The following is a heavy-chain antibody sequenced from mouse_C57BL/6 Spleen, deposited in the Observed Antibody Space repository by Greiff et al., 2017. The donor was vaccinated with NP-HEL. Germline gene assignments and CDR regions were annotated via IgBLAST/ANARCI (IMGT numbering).Heavy chain of an antibody. Sequence: QVQLQQPGAELVMPGASVKLSCKASGYTFTSYWMHWVKQRPGQGLEWIGEIDPSDSYTNYNQKFKGKSTLTVDKSSSTAYMQLSSLTSEDSAVYYCARSGGNYAMDYWGQRTSVTVSS. J-gene: IGHJ4*01. V-gene: IGHV1-69*01. CDR3: ARSGGNYAMDY. D-gene: IGHD1-1*02. CDR2: IDPSDSYT. CDR1: GYTFTSYW.